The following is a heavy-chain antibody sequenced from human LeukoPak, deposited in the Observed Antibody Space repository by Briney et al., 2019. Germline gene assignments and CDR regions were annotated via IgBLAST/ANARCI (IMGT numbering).Heavy chain of an antibody. D-gene: IGHD6-19*01. CDR1: GGSISNYY. V-gene: IGHV4-4*07. CDR3: ARVGDGVAGLDD. CDR2: VYSTGST. J-gene: IGHJ4*02. Sequence: PSETLSLTCTVSGGSISNYYWSWIRQPAGKGLEWIGRVYSTGSTNYNPSLQSRVIISVDKSKNQFSLRLSSVTAADTAVYYCARVGDGVAGLDDWGQGTLVTVSS.